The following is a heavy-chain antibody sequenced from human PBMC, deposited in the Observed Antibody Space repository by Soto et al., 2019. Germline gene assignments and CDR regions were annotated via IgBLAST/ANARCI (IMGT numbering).Heavy chain of an antibody. Sequence: GGPRPSRAAPGFSFFRYSLRWGPPAPGKGLEWVSGISGSGGSTYYADSVKGRFTISRDNSKNTLYLQTNSLRAEDTAVYYCAHLLSLAHPYSYLWGQGTQVTAPQ. J-gene: IGHJ4*02. CDR2: ISGSGGST. CDR3: AHLLSLAHPYSYL. D-gene: IGHD2-21*01. V-gene: IGHV3-23*01. CDR1: GFSFFRYS.